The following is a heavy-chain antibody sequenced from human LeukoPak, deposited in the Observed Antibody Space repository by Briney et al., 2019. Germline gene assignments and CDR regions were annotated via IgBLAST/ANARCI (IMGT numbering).Heavy chain of an antibody. CDR3: AKDGPKGIAAAGPCWYFDL. J-gene: IGHJ2*01. Sequence: GGSLRLSCAASGFTFDDYAMHWVRQAPGKGLEWVSLISWDGGSTYYADSVKGRFTISRDNSKNSLYLQMNSLRAEDNALYYCAKDGPKGIAAAGPCWYFDLWGRGTLVTVSS. D-gene: IGHD6-13*01. V-gene: IGHV3-43D*03. CDR2: ISWDGGST. CDR1: GFTFDDYA.